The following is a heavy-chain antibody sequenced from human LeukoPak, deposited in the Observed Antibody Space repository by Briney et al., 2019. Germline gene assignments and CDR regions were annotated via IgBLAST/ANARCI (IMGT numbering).Heavy chain of an antibody. CDR3: ASYVGSSWYPRRVYFDY. J-gene: IGHJ4*02. V-gene: IGHV3-30*02. D-gene: IGHD6-13*01. CDR1: GFTFTNYG. Sequence: PGGSLRLSCAASGFTFTNYGMHWVRQAPGKGLEWVAFIRSDGTDKYYADSVKGRFTISRDVSTNTLYLQMNSLRAEDTAVYYCASYVGSSWYPRRVYFDYWGQGTLVTVSS. CDR2: IRSDGTDK.